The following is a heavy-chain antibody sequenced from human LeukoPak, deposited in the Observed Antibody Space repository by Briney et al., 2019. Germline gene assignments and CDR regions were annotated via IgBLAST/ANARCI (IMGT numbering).Heavy chain of an antibody. CDR3: VREARGYYYTYFDY. CDR2: VSSGHHA. Sequence: GGSLRLSCTASGFTLGGHDMHWVRQTTGGGLEWVAAVSSGHHAFYAGSVQGRFAVSRVDGKNSLYLQMNSLRGGDTAVYYCVREARGYYYTYFDYWGQGSLVTVSS. V-gene: IGHV3-13*01. J-gene: IGHJ4*02. CDR1: GFTLGGHD. D-gene: IGHD3-22*01.